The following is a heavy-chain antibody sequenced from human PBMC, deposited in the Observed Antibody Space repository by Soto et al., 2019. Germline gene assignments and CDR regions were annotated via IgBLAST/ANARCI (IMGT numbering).Heavy chain of an antibody. V-gene: IGHV3-74*01. CDR1: GFTFSSYA. D-gene: IGHD6-13*01. Sequence: PGGSLRLSCSASGFTFSSYAMHWVRQAPGKGLVWVSRIDTSGSSTSYADSVKGRFTISRDNAKNTVSLQMNSLRAEDTGVYYCAKDSWYFDLWSQGSLVTVSS. CDR2: IDTSGSST. J-gene: IGHJ4*02. CDR3: AKDSWYFDL.